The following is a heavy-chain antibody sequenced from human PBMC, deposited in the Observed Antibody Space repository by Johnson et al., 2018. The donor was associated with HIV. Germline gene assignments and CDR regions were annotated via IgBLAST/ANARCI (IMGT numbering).Heavy chain of an antibody. CDR3: AKNREMATIRGAFDI. Sequence: QEQLVESGGGLVKPGGSLRLSCAASGFTFSDYYMSWIRQAPGKGLEWVSYISSSGSTIYYAGSVKGRFTISRDNAKNSLYLQMNSLRAEDTAVYYCAKNREMATIRGAFDIWGQGTMVTVSS. CDR2: ISSSGSTI. V-gene: IGHV3-11*01. J-gene: IGHJ3*02. CDR1: GFTFSDYY. D-gene: IGHD5-24*01.